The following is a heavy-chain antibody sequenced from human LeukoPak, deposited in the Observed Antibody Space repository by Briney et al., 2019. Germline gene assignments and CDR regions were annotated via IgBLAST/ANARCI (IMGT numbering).Heavy chain of an antibody. CDR3: AKDIGYYDSSGYHPDS. CDR1: GYIFTSYG. CDR2: STAYNGKT. Sequence: GASVKVSCKASGYIFTSYGISWVRQAPGQGLEWMGWSTAYNGKTNYAQKLQGRVTMTTDTSTSTAYMELRSLRSDDTAVYYCAKDIGYYDSSGYHPDSWGQGTLVTVSS. V-gene: IGHV1-18*01. D-gene: IGHD3-22*01. J-gene: IGHJ4*02.